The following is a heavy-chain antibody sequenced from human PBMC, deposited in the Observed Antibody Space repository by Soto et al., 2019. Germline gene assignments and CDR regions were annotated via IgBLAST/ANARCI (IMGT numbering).Heavy chain of an antibody. V-gene: IGHV3-21*01. Sequence: GGSLRLSCAASGFTFSSYSMNWVRQAPGKGLEWVSSISSSSSYIYYADSVKGRFTISRDNAKNSLYLQMNSLRAEETAVYYCASSSITMVRGVNDAFDIWGQGTMVTVSS. CDR1: GFTFSSYS. D-gene: IGHD3-10*01. CDR2: ISSSSSYI. CDR3: ASSSITMVRGVNDAFDI. J-gene: IGHJ3*02.